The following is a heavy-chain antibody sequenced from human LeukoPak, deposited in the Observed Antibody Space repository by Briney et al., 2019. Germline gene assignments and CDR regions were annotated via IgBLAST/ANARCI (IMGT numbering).Heavy chain of an antibody. D-gene: IGHD5-24*01. CDR1: GVSISSYY. Sequence: SETLSLTCTVSGVSISSYYWSWIRPPPGKGLEWIGYIYYSASTNYNPSLKSRVTISVDTSKNQFSLKLSSVTAADTAVYYCARDNGYNPPDYWGQGTLVTVSS. CDR3: ARDNGYNPPDY. CDR2: IYYSAST. J-gene: IGHJ4*02. V-gene: IGHV4-59*01.